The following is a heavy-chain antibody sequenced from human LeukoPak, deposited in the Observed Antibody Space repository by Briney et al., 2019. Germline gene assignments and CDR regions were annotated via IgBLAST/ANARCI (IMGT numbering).Heavy chain of an antibody. J-gene: IGHJ5*02. CDR2: INPNSGGT. CDR1: AYTFTGYY. Sequence: ASAKVSCKASAYTFTGYYMHWVRHAPGQGLEWMGWINPNSGGTNYAQRFQGRVTMTRDTSISTAYMELSRLRCDDTAVYYCARGGCSGGSCYSSWFDPWGQGTLVTVSS. V-gene: IGHV1-2*02. D-gene: IGHD2-15*01. CDR3: ARGGCSGGSCYSSWFDP.